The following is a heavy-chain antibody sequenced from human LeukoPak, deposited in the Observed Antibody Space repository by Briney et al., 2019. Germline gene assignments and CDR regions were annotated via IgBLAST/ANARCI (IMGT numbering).Heavy chain of an antibody. CDR2: FDPEDGET. J-gene: IGHJ4*02. D-gene: IGHD6-13*01. CDR3: ARDQTMRGIAAAGMFY. Sequence: GASVMVSCKVSGYTLTELSMHRVRQAPGKGLEWMGGFDPEDGETIYAQKFQGRVTMTEDTSTDTAYMELSSLRSDDTSVYYCARDQTMRGIAAAGMFYWGQGTLVTVSS. V-gene: IGHV1-24*01. CDR1: GYTLTELS.